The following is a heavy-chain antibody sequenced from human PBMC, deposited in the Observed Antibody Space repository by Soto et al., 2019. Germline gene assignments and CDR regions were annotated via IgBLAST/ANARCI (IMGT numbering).Heavy chain of an antibody. V-gene: IGHV4-30-2*01. Sequence: SETLSLTCAVSGGSISSGGYSWSWIRQPPGKGLEWIGYIYHSGSTYYNPSLKSRVTISVDRSKNQFSLKLSSVTAADTAVYYCARGYCSGGSCYYNWFDPWGQGTLVTVSS. D-gene: IGHD2-15*01. CDR3: ARGYCSGGSCYYNWFDP. CDR1: GGSISSGGYS. J-gene: IGHJ5*02. CDR2: IYHSGST.